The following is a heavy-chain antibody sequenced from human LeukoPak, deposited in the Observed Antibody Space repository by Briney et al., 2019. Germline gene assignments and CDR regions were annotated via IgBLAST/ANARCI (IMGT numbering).Heavy chain of an antibody. D-gene: IGHD6-19*01. CDR2: LHYSGNT. J-gene: IGHJ5*02. CDR1: GASINSYF. CDR3: ARARYSSAWGWFDP. V-gene: IGHV4-59*01. Sequence: SETLSLTCTVSGASINSYFWSWIRQPPGKGLEWVGYLHYSGNTNYNPSLNSRVTISVDTSKNQFSLKLTSLTAADTAVYYCARARYSSAWGWFDPWGQGTLVTVSS.